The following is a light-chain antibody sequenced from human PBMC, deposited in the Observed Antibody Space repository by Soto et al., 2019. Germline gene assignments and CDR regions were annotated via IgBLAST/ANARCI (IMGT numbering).Light chain of an antibody. V-gene: IGLV1-44*01. CDR3: AAWDDSLNGL. CDR2: SNN. CDR1: SSNIGKNT. Sequence: QSVLTQPPSASGTPGQRVTISCSGSSSNIGKNTVNWYQQLPGTAPKLLIYSNNQRPSGVPDRFSGSKSGTSASLAISGLQSEDEAHYYCAAWDDSLNGLFGGGTQLTVL. J-gene: IGLJ2*01.